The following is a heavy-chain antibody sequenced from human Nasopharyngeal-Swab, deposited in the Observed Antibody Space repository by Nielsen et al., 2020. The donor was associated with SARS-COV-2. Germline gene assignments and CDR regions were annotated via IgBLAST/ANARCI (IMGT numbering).Heavy chain of an antibody. V-gene: IGHV3-7*01. CDR2: IKQDGSEK. CDR3: AGDSGSYPFFDY. Sequence: VRQAPGKGLEWVANIKQDGSEKYYVDSVRGRFTISRDNAKNSLYLQMNSLRAEDTAVYYCAGDSGSYPFFDYWGQGTLVTVSS. D-gene: IGHD1-26*01. J-gene: IGHJ4*02.